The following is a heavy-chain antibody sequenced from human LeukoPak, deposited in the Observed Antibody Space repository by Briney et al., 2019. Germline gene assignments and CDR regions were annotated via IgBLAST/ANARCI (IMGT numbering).Heavy chain of an antibody. V-gene: IGHV3-53*01. CDR2: IYSGART. D-gene: IGHD1-26*01. CDR3: ARSAKWDLPLFDY. CDR1: GFTFSDYY. Sequence: GGSLRLSCAASGFTFSDYYMSWVRQAPGKGLEWVSVIYSGARTYYADSVKGRFTISRDNSKNTLYLQMNSLRAEDTAVYYCARSAKWDLPLFDYWGQGTLVTVSS. J-gene: IGHJ4*02.